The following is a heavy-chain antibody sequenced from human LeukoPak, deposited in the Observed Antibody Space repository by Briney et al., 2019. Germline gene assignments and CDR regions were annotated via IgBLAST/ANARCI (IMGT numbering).Heavy chain of an antibody. CDR3: ARCLWFGEPYFDY. Sequence: GGSLRLSCAASGFTLSSYEMNWVRQAPGKGLEWVSYISSSGNTIYYADSVKGRFTISRDNAKNSLYLQMNSLRAEHTAVYYCARCLWFGEPYFDYWGQGTLVTVSS. V-gene: IGHV3-48*03. J-gene: IGHJ4*02. D-gene: IGHD3-10*01. CDR2: ISSSGNTI. CDR1: GFTLSSYE.